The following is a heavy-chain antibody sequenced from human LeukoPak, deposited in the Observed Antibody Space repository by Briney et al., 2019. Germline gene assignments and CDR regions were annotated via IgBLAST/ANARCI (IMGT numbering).Heavy chain of an antibody. CDR1: GFTFDDYA. CDR2: IRWNSGSI. Sequence: FLRLSCAASGFTFDDYAIHCVRQAPGKGLEWVSSIRWNSGSIGYADSVKGRFTISRDNAKNSLYLQMNSLRAEDMALYYCAKDMRRGGYYDFWSGYSPFDYWGQGTLVTVSS. V-gene: IGHV3-9*03. J-gene: IGHJ4*02. D-gene: IGHD3-3*01. CDR3: AKDMRRGGYYDFWSGYSPFDY.